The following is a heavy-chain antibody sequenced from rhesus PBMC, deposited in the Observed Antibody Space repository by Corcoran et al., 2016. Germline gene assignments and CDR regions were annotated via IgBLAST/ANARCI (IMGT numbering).Heavy chain of an antibody. Sequence: EVQLVESGRGLVQPGGSLRLACEGSGFPFNMYGLPCVRQAPGKGLEWVAFISSDGSTKYLADSVKNRFTISRDNSNNMVYLQMNNLKLEDTAVYYCTRFDYWGQGVVVTVSS. CDR3: TRFDY. V-gene: IGHV3-54*02. J-gene: IGHJ4*01. CDR2: ISSDGSTK. CDR1: GFPFNMYG.